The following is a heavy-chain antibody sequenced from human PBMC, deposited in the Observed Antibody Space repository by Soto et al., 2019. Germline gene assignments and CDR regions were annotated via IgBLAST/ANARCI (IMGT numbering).Heavy chain of an antibody. CDR1: GFTFSGYA. V-gene: IGHV3-30-3*01. CDR3: ARDLPPRVLTYYPGMDV. CDR2: ISGDGSNQ. J-gene: IGHJ6*02. D-gene: IGHD3-9*01. Sequence: QVQLVESGGGVVQPGRSLRLSCAASGFTFSGYARHWVRQAPGKGLEWVAGISGDGSNQYYADSVKGRFTISRDNSKNKLYLQMNSLRAEDTAVDYCARDLPPRVLTYYPGMDVWGQGTTVTVSS.